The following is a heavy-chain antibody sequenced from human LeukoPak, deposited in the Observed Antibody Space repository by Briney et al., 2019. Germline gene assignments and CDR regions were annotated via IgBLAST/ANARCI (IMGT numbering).Heavy chain of an antibody. CDR2: IQSKTDGGAT. CDR3: TGYCSGGTCDY. Sequence: PGGSLRLSCAASGFTFSNAWMSWVRQAPGKGLEWVGRIQSKTDGGATDYAAPVKGRFTISRDDSKNTLYLQMNSLKTEDTAVYYCTGYCSGGTCDYWGQGTLVTVSS. CDR1: GFTFSNAW. D-gene: IGHD2-15*01. J-gene: IGHJ4*02. V-gene: IGHV3-15*01.